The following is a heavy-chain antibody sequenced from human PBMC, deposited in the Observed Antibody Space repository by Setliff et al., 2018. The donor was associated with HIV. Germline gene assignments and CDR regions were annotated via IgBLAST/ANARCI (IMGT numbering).Heavy chain of an antibody. J-gene: IGHJ3*02. D-gene: IGHD1-7*01. CDR1: GFTFTNSA. V-gene: IGHV1-58*01. CDR2: IVVGSGNT. CDR3: AADPQTGTTSYDAFDI. Sequence: VASVKVSCKASGFTFTNSAVQWVRQARGQRLEWIGWIVVGSGNTNYAQKFQERVTITRDMSTSRAYMELSGPRTEDTAVYYCAADPQTGTTSYDAFDIWGQGTVVTVSS.